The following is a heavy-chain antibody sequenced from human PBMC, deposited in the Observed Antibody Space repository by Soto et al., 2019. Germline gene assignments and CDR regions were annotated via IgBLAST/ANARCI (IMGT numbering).Heavy chain of an antibody. J-gene: IGHJ4*02. CDR3: ARLLRYCSGGGCYSVYFDY. Sequence: GESLKISCKSSGYSFTSYWIGWVRQMPGKGLEWMGIIYPGDSDTRYSPSFQGQFTISADKSISTAYLQWSSLKASDTAMYYCARLLRYCSGGGCYSVYFDYWGQGTLVTVSS. CDR1: GYSFTSYW. D-gene: IGHD2-15*01. V-gene: IGHV5-51*01. CDR2: IYPGDSDT.